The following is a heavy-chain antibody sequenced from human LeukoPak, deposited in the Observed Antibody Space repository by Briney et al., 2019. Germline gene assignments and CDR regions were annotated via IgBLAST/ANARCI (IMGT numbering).Heavy chain of an antibody. V-gene: IGHV3-66*01. Sequence: PGGSLRLSCAASGFTVSSNYMSWVRQAPGKGLEWVSVIYSGGSTYHPDSVKGRFTISRDNSKNTLYLQMNSLRAEDTAVYYCARTVTFDGMDVWGQGTTVTVSS. J-gene: IGHJ6*02. CDR2: IYSGGST. CDR1: GFTVSSNY. CDR3: ARTVTFDGMDV. D-gene: IGHD4-17*01.